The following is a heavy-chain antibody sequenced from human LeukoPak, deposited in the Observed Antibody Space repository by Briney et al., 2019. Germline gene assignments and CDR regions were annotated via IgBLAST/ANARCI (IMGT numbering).Heavy chain of an antibody. V-gene: IGHV4-39*07. CDR2: IYYSGST. J-gene: IGHJ4*02. CDR1: GGSISSSSYY. Sequence: SETLSLTCTVSGGSISSSSYYWGWIRQPPGKGLEWIGSIYYSGSTDYNPSLKSRVTISVDRSKNQFSLKLSSVTAADTAVYYCARGGAMVRGVINHFDYWGQGTLVTVSS. D-gene: IGHD3-10*01. CDR3: ARGGAMVRGVINHFDY.